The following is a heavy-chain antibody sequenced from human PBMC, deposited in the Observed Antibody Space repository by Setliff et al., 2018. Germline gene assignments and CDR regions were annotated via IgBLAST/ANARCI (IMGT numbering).Heavy chain of an antibody. CDR1: GGTFSDNA. Sequence: ASVKVSCKTSGGTFSDNAMSWVRQAPGQGPEWMGGIIATVGGVSYAQKFQGRVTITADESTTTVYMELSSLTSEDTAMYYCARDPRDVYRRGGDCWGPGTLVTV. CDR3: ARDPRDVYRRGGDC. D-gene: IGHD4-4*01. J-gene: IGHJ4*02. CDR2: IIATVGGV. V-gene: IGHV1-69*13.